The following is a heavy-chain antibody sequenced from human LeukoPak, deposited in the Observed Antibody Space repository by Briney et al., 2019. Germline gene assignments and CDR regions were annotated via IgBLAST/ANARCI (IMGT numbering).Heavy chain of an antibody. CDR2: ISSSSSTI. CDR3: ARELAVAGANYYYYMDV. V-gene: IGHV3-48*01. CDR1: GFTFSTFA. J-gene: IGHJ6*03. D-gene: IGHD6-19*01. Sequence: GGSLRLSCAASGFTFSTFAMIWVRQAPGKGLEWVSYISSSSSTIYYADSVKGRFTISRDNAKNSLYLQMNSLRAEDTAVYYCARELAVAGANYYYYMDVWGKGTTVTVSS.